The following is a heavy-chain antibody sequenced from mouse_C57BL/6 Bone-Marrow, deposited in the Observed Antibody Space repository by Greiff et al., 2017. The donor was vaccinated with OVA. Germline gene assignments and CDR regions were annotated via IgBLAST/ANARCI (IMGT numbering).Heavy chain of an antibody. CDR3: AREGYYGIAMDY. V-gene: IGHV5-4*01. J-gene: IGHJ4*01. CDR2: ISDGGSYT. CDR1: GFTFSSYA. D-gene: IGHD1-1*01. Sequence: EVKLVESGGGLVKPGGSLKLSCAASGFTFSSYAMSWVRQTPEKRLEWVATISDGGSYTYYPDNVKGRFTISRDNAKNNLYLQMSHLKSEDTAMYYCAREGYYGIAMDYWGQGTSVTVSS.